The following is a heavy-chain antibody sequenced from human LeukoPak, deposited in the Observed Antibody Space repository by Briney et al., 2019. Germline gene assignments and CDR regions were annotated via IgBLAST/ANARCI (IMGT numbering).Heavy chain of an antibody. J-gene: IGHJ3*02. CDR3: ARQPRTTVVEGGAFDI. Sequence: PGESLKISCKGSGYSFTSYWISWVRQMPGKGLEWMGRIDPSDSYTNYWPPFQGHVTISADKSISTAHLQWSSLKTADTAMYYCARQPRTTVVEGGAFDIWGQGTKVTVSS. CDR1: GYSFTSYW. CDR2: IDPSDSYT. V-gene: IGHV5-10-1*01. D-gene: IGHD4-23*01.